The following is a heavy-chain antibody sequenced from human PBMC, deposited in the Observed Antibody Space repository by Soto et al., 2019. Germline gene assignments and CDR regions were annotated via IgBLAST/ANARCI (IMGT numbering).Heavy chain of an antibody. Sequence: QVQLLESGPGLVKPSETLSLTCTVSGGSIIGYYWTWIRQPPGKGLEWIGNIYYSGNTNYNPSFKSRVTISVDTSKNQFSLKLNSVTAADTAVYYCARDRWGGALGSDPWGQGTLVTVSS. CDR1: GGSIIGYY. J-gene: IGHJ5*02. CDR3: ARDRWGGALGSDP. V-gene: IGHV4-59*01. D-gene: IGHD3-3*02. CDR2: IYYSGNT.